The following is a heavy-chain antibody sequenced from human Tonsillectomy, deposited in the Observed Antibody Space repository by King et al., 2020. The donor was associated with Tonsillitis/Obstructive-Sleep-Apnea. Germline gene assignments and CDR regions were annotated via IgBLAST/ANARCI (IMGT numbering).Heavy chain of an antibody. CDR3: ARDWGADLVQEYGMDV. J-gene: IGHJ6*02. Sequence: VQLVESGGGVVQPGRSLRLSCAASGFTFSSYGMHWVRQAPGKGLEWVAVIWYDGSNKYYADSVKGRFTISRDNSKNTLYLQMNSLRAEDTAVYYCARDWGADLVQEYGMDVWGQGTTVTVSS. CDR2: IWYDGSNK. D-gene: IGHD3-16*01. V-gene: IGHV3-33*01. CDR1: GFTFSSYG.